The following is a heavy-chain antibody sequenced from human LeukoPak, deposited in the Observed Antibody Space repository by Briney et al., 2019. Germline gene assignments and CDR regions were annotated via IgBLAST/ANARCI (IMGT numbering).Heavy chain of an antibody. V-gene: IGHV3-48*03. CDR2: ISTSGSPI. D-gene: IGHD2-2*01. CDR3: ARGRCSSTSCYFDY. Sequence: PGGSLRLSCAASGFTFSSYEMNWVRQAPGKGLEWVSYISTSGSPIYYADSVKGRFAISRDNAKNSLYLQMNSLRAEDTAVYYCARGRCSSTSCYFDYWGQGTLVTVSS. J-gene: IGHJ4*02. CDR1: GFTFSSYE.